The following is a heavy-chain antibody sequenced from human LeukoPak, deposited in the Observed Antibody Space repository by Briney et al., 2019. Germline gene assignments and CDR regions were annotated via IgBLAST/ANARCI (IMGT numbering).Heavy chain of an antibody. D-gene: IGHD6-6*01. J-gene: IGHJ4*02. Sequence: SETLSLTCTVSGDSISSYYWSWIRQPPGKGLEWIGYIYYSGSTNYNPSLKSRVTISVDTSKNQFSLRLTSVTAADTAVYYCARDSSSSSYFDYWGQGTLVTVSS. V-gene: IGHV4-59*01. CDR1: GDSISSYY. CDR3: ARDSSSSSYFDY. CDR2: IYYSGST.